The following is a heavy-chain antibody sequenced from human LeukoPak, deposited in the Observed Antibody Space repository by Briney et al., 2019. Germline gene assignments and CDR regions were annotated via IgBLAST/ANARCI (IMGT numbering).Heavy chain of an antibody. CDR3: ARDPYSNYFDY. J-gene: IGHJ4*02. V-gene: IGHV1-2*02. CDR1: GYTFTGYY. Sequence: ASVKVSCKASGYTFTGYYMHWVRQAPGQGLEWMGWINHNNGGTNYAQKFQGRVTMTRDTSISTAYMELNRLRSDDTAVYYCARDPYSNYFDYWGQGTLVTVSS. D-gene: IGHD5-18*01. CDR2: INHNNGGT.